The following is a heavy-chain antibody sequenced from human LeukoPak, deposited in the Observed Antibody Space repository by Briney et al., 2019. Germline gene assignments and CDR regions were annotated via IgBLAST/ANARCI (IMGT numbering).Heavy chain of an antibody. J-gene: IGHJ4*02. CDR2: ISSSSSYI. CDR1: GFTFSSYS. CDR3: AREGSGYDYNFAY. Sequence: GGSLRLSCAASGFTFSSYSMNWVRQAPGKGLEWVSSISSSSSYIYYADSVKGRFTIYRDNPKNSLYLQMNSLRAEDTAVYYCAREGSGYDYNFAYWGQGTLVTVSS. V-gene: IGHV3-21*01. D-gene: IGHD5-12*01.